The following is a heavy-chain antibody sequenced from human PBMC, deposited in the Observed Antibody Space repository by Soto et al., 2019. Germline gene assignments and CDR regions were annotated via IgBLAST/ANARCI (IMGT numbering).Heavy chain of an antibody. CDR2: ISSGSSYI. V-gene: IGHV3-21*01. CDR1: GFTFITYT. CDR3: ARDILSGGAYPDS. J-gene: IGHJ5*01. Sequence: WGSLRLSCAASGFTFITYTINLCRQSPGKGLEWISSISSGSSYIYYAGSVKGRFTISRDNAKNSLFLQMNSLRADDTAVYYCARDILSGGAYPDSWGQGTKVTVSS. D-gene: IGHD3-10*01.